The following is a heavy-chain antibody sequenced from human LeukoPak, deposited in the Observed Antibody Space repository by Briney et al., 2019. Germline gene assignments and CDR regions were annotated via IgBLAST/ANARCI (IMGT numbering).Heavy chain of an antibody. CDR2: IYYSGST. D-gene: IGHD3-22*01. V-gene: IGHV4-59*01. J-gene: IGHJ4*02. CDR3: TRGGALYIDSSGYYPVDY. CDR1: GGSISSYY. Sequence: SETLSLTCTVSGGSISSYYWSWIRQPPGKGLEWIGYIYYSGSTNYNPSLKSRVTISVDTSKNQFSLKLSSVTAADTAVYYCTRGGALYIDSSGYYPVDYWGQGTLVTVSS.